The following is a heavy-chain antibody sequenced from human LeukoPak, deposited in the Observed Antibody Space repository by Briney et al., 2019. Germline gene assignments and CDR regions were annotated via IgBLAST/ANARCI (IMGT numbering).Heavy chain of an antibody. J-gene: IGHJ4*02. Sequence: GGSLRLSCAVSGFSFSSYAMSWVRQARGKGLEGVSAISGSGGSTYYADSVKGRFTISRDNSKNTLYLQMNSLRAEDTAVYYCAKDLTYGSSGQSDYWGQGTLVTVSS. V-gene: IGHV3-23*01. CDR3: AKDLTYGSSGQSDY. D-gene: IGHD6-19*01. CDR2: ISGSGGST. CDR1: GFSFSSYA.